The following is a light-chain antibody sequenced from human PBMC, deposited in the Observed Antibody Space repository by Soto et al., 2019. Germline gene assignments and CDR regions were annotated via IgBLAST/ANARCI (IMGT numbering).Light chain of an antibody. Sequence: QSVLTQPASVSGSPGQSITISCTGTTSDVGGFNYVSWYQHHPGTAPKLMIYGVSYRPSGVSNRFSASKSGNTASLTISGLQAEDEADYYCASYTRSDSVVFGGGTKVTVL. V-gene: IGLV2-14*01. J-gene: IGLJ2*01. CDR2: GVS. CDR3: ASYTRSDSVV. CDR1: TSDVGGFNY.